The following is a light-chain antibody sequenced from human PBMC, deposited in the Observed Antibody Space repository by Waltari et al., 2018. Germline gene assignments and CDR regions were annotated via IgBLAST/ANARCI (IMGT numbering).Light chain of an antibody. CDR3: ASWDDSLSVGV. Sequence: QSALTQPASVSGSPGQSITISCTGTSSDVGGYNYVSWYQQHPGKAPKLMIYEVSNRPSGVSNRFSCSKSGNTASLTISGLRSEDEADYYCASWDDSLSVGVFGGGTKLTVL. CDR1: SSDVGGYNY. J-gene: IGLJ3*02. V-gene: IGLV2-14*01. CDR2: EVS.